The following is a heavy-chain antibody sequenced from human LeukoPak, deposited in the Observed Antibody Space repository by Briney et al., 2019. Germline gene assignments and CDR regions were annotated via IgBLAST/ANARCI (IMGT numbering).Heavy chain of an antibody. V-gene: IGHV4-59*01. CDR2: IYSGST. J-gene: IGHJ5*02. CDR1: GASITSSY. Sequence: SETLSLTCSVSGASITSSYWSWIRQTPGKGLEWIGNIYSGSTNYNPSFESRVTVSLDTSKNQFSLRLTSVTAADTALYYCARDGYGSGRYGWFDPWGQGTLVNVSS. CDR3: ARDGYGSGRYGWFDP. D-gene: IGHD3-10*01.